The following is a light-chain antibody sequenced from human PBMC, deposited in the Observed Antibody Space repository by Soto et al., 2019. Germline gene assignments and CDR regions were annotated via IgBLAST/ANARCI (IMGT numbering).Light chain of an antibody. CDR1: QSVSNNY. CDR3: QQYSRLWT. V-gene: IGKV3-20*01. Sequence: ETVLTQSTATWSWSPGESAIFSGRTSQSVSNNYLAWYQQKPGQAPRLLIYGASSRATGIPDRFSGSGSGTDFTLSISRLEPEDFAVYYCQQYSRLWTFGQGTKVDI. J-gene: IGKJ1*01. CDR2: GAS.